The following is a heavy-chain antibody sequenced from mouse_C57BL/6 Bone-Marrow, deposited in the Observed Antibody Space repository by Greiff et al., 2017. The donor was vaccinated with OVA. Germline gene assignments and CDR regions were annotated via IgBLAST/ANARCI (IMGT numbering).Heavy chain of an antibody. Sequence: LQQSGASVKISCKASGYAFSSYWMNWVKQRPGKGLEWIGQIYPGDGDTNYNGKFKGKATLTADKSSSTAYMQLSSLTSEDSAVYFCAKEDGYLCFDYWGQGTTLTVSS. CDR2: IYPGDGDT. CDR3: AKEDGYLCFDY. CDR1: GYAFSSYW. V-gene: IGHV1-80*01. D-gene: IGHD2-3*01. J-gene: IGHJ2*01.